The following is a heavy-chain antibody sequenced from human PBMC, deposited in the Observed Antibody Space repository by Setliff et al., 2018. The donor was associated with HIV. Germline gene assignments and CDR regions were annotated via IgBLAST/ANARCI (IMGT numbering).Heavy chain of an antibody. CDR3: VRDSGSGTNFFYSMDV. CDR2: ISSSSTFI. D-gene: IGHD3-10*01. V-gene: IGHV3-21*01. CDR1: GFTFSTYW. J-gene: IGHJ6*03. Sequence: KPGGSLRLSCAASGFTFSTYWMSWARQAPGKGLEWISSISSSSTFIHYANSVSGRFTISRDSAKPSLYLQMNSLRAEDTAVYYCVRDSGSGTNFFYSMDVWGKGTTVTVSS.